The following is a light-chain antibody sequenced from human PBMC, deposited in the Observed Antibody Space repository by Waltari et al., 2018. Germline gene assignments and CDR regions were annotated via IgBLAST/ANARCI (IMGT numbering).Light chain of an antibody. CDR3: QKYNNFPVT. Sequence: IQVTQSPSSLSASVGDRVTITCQANQDISTFLNWYKQKQGKAPKVLIYDASNLATGVPSRVSGDGSETYVTFTISSLRPGDSATYYCQKYNNFPVTFGGGTKVEIK. J-gene: IGKJ4*01. CDR2: DAS. V-gene: IGKV1-33*01. CDR1: QDISTF.